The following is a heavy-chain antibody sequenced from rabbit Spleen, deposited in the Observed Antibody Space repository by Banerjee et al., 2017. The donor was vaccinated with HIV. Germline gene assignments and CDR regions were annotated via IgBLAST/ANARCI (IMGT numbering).Heavy chain of an antibody. CDR1: GASFSDRDV. D-gene: IGHD2-1*01. Sequence: QSLEESGGDLVKPGASLTLTCTASGASFSDRDVICWVRQAPGKGLEWIACIYNGDGSTYYATWVNGRFTISKTSSTTVTLQMTSLTAADTATYFCARSMNSGNGALNLWGQGTLVTVS. J-gene: IGHJ3*01. V-gene: IGHV1S40*01. CDR3: ARSMNSGNGALNL. CDR2: IYNGDGST.